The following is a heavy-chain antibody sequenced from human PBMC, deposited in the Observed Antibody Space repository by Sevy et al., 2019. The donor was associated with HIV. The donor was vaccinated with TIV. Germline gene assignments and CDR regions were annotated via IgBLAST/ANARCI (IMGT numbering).Heavy chain of an antibody. J-gene: IGHJ4*02. D-gene: IGHD3-22*01. CDR1: GFTFSSYA. V-gene: IGHV3-30-3*01. Sequence: GGSLRLSCAASGFTFSSYAMHWVRQAPGKGLEWVAVISYDGSNKYYADSVKGRFTISRDNSKKTLYLEMNSLRAEDTVVYYCARIVDYSDSSGYQYYFDYWGQGTLVTVSS. CDR2: ISYDGSNK. CDR3: ARIVDYSDSSGYQYYFDY.